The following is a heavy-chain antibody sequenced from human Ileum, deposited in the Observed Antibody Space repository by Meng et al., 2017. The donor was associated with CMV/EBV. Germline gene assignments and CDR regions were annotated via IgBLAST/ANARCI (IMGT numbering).Heavy chain of an antibody. CDR2: IKTDGSYT. CDR1: GFTFSSSW. J-gene: IGHJ4*02. V-gene: IGHV3-74*01. Sequence: LSCAASGFTFSSSWMHWVRQSSGKGLVWVSRIKTDGSYTNYADSVKGRFTISRDNAKNTLYLQMNNLRAEDTAVYYCIKGDSGDLVDWGQGTLVTVSS. D-gene: IGHD2-21*02. CDR3: IKGDSGDLVD.